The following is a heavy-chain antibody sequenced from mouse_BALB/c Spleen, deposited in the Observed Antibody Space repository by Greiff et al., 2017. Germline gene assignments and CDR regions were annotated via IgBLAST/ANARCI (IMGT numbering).Heavy chain of an antibody. CDR2: ISSGGGST. CDR1: GFAFSSYD. Sequence: EVQLVESGGGLVKPGGSLKLSCAASGFAFSSYDMSWVRQTPEKRLEWVAYISSGGGSTYYPDTVKGRFTISRDNAKNTLYLQMSSLKSEDTAMYYCASYDYDEFAYWGQGTLVTVSA. D-gene: IGHD2-4*01. J-gene: IGHJ3*01. V-gene: IGHV5-12-1*01. CDR3: ASYDYDEFAY.